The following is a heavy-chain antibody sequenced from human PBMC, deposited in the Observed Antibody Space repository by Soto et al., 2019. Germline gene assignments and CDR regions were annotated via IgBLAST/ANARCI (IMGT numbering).Heavy chain of an antibody. CDR1: GGSFSGYY. J-gene: IGHJ4*02. CDR2: INHSGST. D-gene: IGHD3-16*02. CDR3: ARDKTYVWGSYRYTWAFDY. V-gene: IGHV4-34*01. Sequence: SETLSLTCAVYGGSFSGYYWSWIRQPPGKGLEWIGEINHSGSTNYNPSLKSRVTISVDTSKNQFSLKLSSVTAADTAVYYCARDKTYVWGSYRYTWAFDYWGQGTLVTVSS.